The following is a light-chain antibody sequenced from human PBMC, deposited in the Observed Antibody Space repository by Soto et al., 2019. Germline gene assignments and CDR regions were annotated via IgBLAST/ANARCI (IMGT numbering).Light chain of an antibody. Sequence: DIVMTQSPLSLPVTPGEPASISCRSSQSLLHSNGYNFLDWYVQKAGQSPRLLIYLGSNRASGVPDRFSGSGSGTDFTLKISRVEAEDVGVYYCMQALQTPPYTFGQGTKLEIK. V-gene: IGKV2-28*01. J-gene: IGKJ2*01. CDR2: LGS. CDR1: QSLLHSNGYNF. CDR3: MQALQTPPYT.